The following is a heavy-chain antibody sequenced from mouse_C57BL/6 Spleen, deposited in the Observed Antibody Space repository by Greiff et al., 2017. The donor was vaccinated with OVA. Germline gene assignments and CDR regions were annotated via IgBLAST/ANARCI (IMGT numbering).Heavy chain of an antibody. Sequence: EVQLQQSGPELVKPGASVKISCKASGYTFTDYYMNWVKQSHGKSLEWIGDINPNNGGTSYNQKFKGKATLTVDKSSSTAYMELRSLTSEDSAVYYCARWGVRGDWGQGTTLTVSS. CDR1: GYTFTDYY. CDR3: ARWGVRGD. CDR2: INPNNGGT. V-gene: IGHV1-26*01. D-gene: IGHD2-14*01. J-gene: IGHJ2*01.